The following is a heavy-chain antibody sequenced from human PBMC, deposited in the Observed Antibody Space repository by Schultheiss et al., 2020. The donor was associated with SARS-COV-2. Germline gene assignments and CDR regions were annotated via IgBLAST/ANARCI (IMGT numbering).Heavy chain of an antibody. CDR1: GGSFSGYY. J-gene: IGHJ5*02. D-gene: IGHD6-13*01. CDR2: IYYSGST. CDR3: ARGRVSRAFDP. Sequence: SQTLSLTCAVYGGSFSGYYWSWIRQPPGKGLEWIGYIYYSGSTNYNPSLKSRVTISVDTSKNQFSLKLSSVTAADTAVYYCARGRVSRAFDPWGQGTLVTVSS. V-gene: IGHV4-59*12.